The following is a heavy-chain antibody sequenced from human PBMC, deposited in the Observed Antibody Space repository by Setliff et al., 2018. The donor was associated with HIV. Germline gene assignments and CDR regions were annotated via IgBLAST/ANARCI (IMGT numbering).Heavy chain of an antibody. CDR1: DQLISSGNY. Sequence: SETLSLTCAIPDQLISSGNYWGWIRQPPGGGLEWIGSVYDSGNTYYKPALESRAAISLDTSMNQFSLKLSSVTAADTAVYYCARGQLRYLANEYYFDYWGQGTLVTVSS. D-gene: IGHD3-9*01. CDR3: ARGQLRYLANEYYFDY. CDR2: VYDSGNT. V-gene: IGHV4-38-2*01. J-gene: IGHJ4*02.